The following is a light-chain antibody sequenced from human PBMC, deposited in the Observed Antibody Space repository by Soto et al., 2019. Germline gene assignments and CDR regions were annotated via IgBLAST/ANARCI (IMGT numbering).Light chain of an antibody. Sequence: EIAMTQSPATLSVSPGERATLSCRASQSISTELAWYQQIPGQPPRLLIYSASTRATGVPARFTGSGSGSEFTLTISGLQSEDFAIYYWQQGHNRPLTFGQGTRLEI. J-gene: IGKJ2*01. V-gene: IGKV3-15*01. CDR2: SAS. CDR3: QQGHNRPLT. CDR1: QSISTE.